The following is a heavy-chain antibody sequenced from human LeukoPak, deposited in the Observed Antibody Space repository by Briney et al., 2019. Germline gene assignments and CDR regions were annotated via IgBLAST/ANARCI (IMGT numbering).Heavy chain of an antibody. CDR2: SAGSGGST. Sequence: QPGGSLRLSCAAAGFTFPRHAMSWVRQAPGKGLEWVASSAGSGGSTHYADSVEGRFTISRDNSQNTVYLHMNSLRADDTAVYYCAQEHFDTSGYYSRFDNWGQGILVTVS. CDR1: GFTFPRHA. CDR3: AQEHFDTSGYYSRFDN. D-gene: IGHD3-22*01. V-gene: IGHV3-23*01. J-gene: IGHJ4*02.